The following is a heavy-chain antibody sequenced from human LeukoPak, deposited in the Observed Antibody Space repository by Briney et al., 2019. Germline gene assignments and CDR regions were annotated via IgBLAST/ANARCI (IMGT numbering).Heavy chain of an antibody. D-gene: IGHD2-2*01. CDR3: AKNCSSTSCYWNDAFDI. V-gene: IGHV4-59*04. CDR2: MYHSGST. CDR1: GGSISSYY. J-gene: IGHJ3*02. Sequence: PSETLSLTCTVSGGSISSYYWSWIRQPAGKWLEWIASMYHSGSTYYNPSLKSRVTISVDTSKNQFSLKLSSVTAADTAVYYCAKNCSSTSCYWNDAFDIWGQGTMVTVSS.